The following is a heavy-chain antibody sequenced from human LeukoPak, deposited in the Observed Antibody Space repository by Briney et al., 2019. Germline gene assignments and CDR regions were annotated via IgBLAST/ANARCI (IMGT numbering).Heavy chain of an antibody. CDR2: IYSSGST. J-gene: IGHJ4*02. CDR3: ARSGSGYLRYYFDY. D-gene: IGHD5-12*01. Sequence: SETLSLTCTVSGGSINSYYWGWIRQPPGKGLEWIGSIYSSGSTYYNPSLRSRVTISVDTSKNQFSLKLSSVTAADTAVYYCARSGSGYLRYYFDYWGQGTLVTVSS. CDR1: GGSINSYY. V-gene: IGHV4-39*07.